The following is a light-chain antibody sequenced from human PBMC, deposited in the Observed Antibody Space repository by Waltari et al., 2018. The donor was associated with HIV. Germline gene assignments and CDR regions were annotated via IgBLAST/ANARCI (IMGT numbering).Light chain of an antibody. V-gene: IGLV1-47*01. CDR3: AAWDDNLSGWV. Sequence: QSVLTQPPSASGTPGQSVTISCSGSSSNIGSNYVYWYQQLPGTAPKLLIYRNNQRPSGVPDRFSGFKSGTSASLAISGLRSEDEADYYCAAWDDNLSGWVFGGG. J-gene: IGLJ3*02. CDR1: SSNIGSNY. CDR2: RNN.